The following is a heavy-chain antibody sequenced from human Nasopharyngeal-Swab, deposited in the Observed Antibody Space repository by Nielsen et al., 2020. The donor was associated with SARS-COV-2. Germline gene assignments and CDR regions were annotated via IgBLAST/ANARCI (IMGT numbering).Heavy chain of an antibody. D-gene: IGHD2-21*02. Sequence: GESLKISCAASGFTFSNAWMSWVRQAPGKGLEWVGRIKSKTDGGTTDYAAPVKGRFTISRDDSKNTLYLQMNSLKTEDTAVYYCTTDLRPATASYYLDYWGQGTLVTVSS. CDR2: IKSKTDGGTT. CDR1: GFTFSNAW. J-gene: IGHJ4*02. V-gene: IGHV3-15*01. CDR3: TTDLRPATASYYLDY.